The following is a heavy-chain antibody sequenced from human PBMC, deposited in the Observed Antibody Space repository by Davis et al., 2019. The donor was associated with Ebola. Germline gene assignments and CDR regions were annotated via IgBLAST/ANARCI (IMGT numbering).Heavy chain of an antibody. CDR1: AFTVSSNY. CDR2: ISGSVGST. D-gene: IGHD6-6*01. V-gene: IGHV3-23*01. Sequence: GRSLRLSCAASAFTVSSNYMSCVRQAPGKWLEWVSAISGSVGSTYYADSVKGRFTISRHNSKNTLYLQMNSLRVEDTAVYYCARGGLGIAARRYYYNGMDVWGQGTTVTVSS. CDR3: ARGGLGIAARRYYYNGMDV. J-gene: IGHJ6*02.